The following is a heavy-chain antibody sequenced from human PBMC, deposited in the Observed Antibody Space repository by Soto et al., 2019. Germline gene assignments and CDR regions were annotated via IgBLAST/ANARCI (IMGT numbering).Heavy chain of an antibody. CDR1: GYTFTDYY. V-gene: IGHV1-2*02. D-gene: IGHD1-7*01. J-gene: IGHJ6*02. CDR2: INPNSDGT. Sequence: SVKVSCKAPGYTFTDYYMHWVRQAPGQGLEWMGWINPNSDGTNYAQKFQGRVTMTRDTSISTAYMELSRLRSDDTAVYYCARKLELRGSYYYYYDMDVWGQGTTVTVSS. CDR3: ARKLELRGSYYYYYDMDV.